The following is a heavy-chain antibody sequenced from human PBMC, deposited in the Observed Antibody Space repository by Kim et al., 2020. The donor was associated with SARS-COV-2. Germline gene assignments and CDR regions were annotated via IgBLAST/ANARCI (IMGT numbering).Heavy chain of an antibody. CDR3: TRDDLSPYYYYDSSGYYRRRGDNEYFQH. V-gene: IGHV3-49*03. CDR1: GFTFGDYA. Sequence: GGSLRLSCTASGFTFGDYAMSWFRQAPGKGLEWVGFIRSKAYGGTTEYAASVKGRFTISRDDSKSIAYLQINSLKTEDTAVYYCTRDDLSPYYYYDSSGYYRRRGDNEYFQHWGQGTLVTVSS. J-gene: IGHJ1*01. CDR2: IRSKAYGGTT. D-gene: IGHD3-22*01.